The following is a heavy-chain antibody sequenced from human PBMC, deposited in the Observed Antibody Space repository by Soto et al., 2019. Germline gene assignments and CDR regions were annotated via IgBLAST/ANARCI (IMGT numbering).Heavy chain of an antibody. J-gene: IGHJ3*02. V-gene: IGHV4-31*03. CDR3: AREYSSSWHDAFDI. CDR1: GGSISSGGYY. CDR2: IYYSGST. D-gene: IGHD6-13*01. Sequence: SETLSLTCTVSGGSISSGGYYWSWIRQHPGKGLEWIGYIYYSGSTYYNPSLKSRVTISVDTSKNQFSLKLSSVTAADTAVYYCAREYSSSWHDAFDIWGQGTMVT.